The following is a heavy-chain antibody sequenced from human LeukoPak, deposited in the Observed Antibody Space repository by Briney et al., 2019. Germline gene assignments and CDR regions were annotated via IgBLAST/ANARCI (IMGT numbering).Heavy chain of an antibody. D-gene: IGHD4-17*01. CDR3: ASHTVTMSSPWFDP. J-gene: IGHJ5*02. CDR2: IYYSGST. V-gene: IGHV4-34*01. Sequence: SETLSLTCAVYGGSFSGYYWGWIRQPPGKGLEWIGSIYYSGSTYYNPSLKRRVTISVDTSKNQLSLKLSSVPAADTAVYYCASHTVTMSSPWFDPWGQGTLVTVSS. CDR1: GGSFSGYY.